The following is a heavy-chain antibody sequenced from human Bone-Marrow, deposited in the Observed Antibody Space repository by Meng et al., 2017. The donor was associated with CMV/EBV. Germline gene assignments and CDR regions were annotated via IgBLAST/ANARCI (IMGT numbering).Heavy chain of an antibody. CDR3: ARDIVVVPAAYDSSGYYASHH. V-gene: IGHV3-23*03. D-gene: IGHD2-2*01. Sequence: SYWMKWVRQAPGKGLEWVSVIYSGGSSTYYADSVKGRFTISRDNSKNTLYLQMNSLRAEDTAVYYCARDIVVVPAAYDSSGYYASHHWGQGTLVTVSS. CDR2: IYSGGSST. J-gene: IGHJ5*02. CDR1: SYW.